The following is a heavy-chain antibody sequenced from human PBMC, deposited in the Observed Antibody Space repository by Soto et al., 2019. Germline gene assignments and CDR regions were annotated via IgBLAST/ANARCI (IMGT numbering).Heavy chain of an antibody. J-gene: IGHJ5*02. CDR2: IHFSGTP. V-gene: IGHV4-31*11. CDR3: ARSWGLYCSSSRCYSPWFDP. CDR1: GASIRSDGPY. D-gene: IGHD2-2*02. Sequence: QVQLQESGPGLVKPSQTLSLTCVVSGASIRSDGPYWSWVRQFPGKGLEWIGYIHFSGTPFYSPSLKSRVSILLDTSESSFSLQLSSVTAADTAVYYCARSWGLYCSSSRCYSPWFDPWGRGTLVTVSS.